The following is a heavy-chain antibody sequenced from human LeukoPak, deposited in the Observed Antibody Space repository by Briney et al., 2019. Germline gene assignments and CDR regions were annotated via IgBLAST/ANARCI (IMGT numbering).Heavy chain of an antibody. CDR3: ARSGEWNSDFWSAQLGDAFDI. CDR2: INHSGST. V-gene: IGHV4-34*01. J-gene: IGHJ3*02. CDR1: GGSFSGYY. Sequence: SETLSLTCAVYGGSFSGYYWSWIRQPPGKGLEWIGEINHSGSTNYNPSLKSRVTISVDTSKNQFSLKLSSVTAADTAVYYCARSGEWNSDFWSAQLGDAFDIWGQGTMVTVSS. D-gene: IGHD3-3*01.